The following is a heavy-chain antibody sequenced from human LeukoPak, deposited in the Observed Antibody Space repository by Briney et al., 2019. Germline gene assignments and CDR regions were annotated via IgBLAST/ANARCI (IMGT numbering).Heavy chain of an antibody. Sequence: PETPSLTPTVSGGSTCGYYWSWIRQPAGTGLEWSGRIYTSGSTNYNPSLKSRVTMSVDTSKNQFSLKLSSVTAADTAVYYCARDGYYYDSSGYYRFDYWGQGTLVTVSS. J-gene: IGHJ4*02. CDR3: ARDGYYYDSSGYYRFDY. V-gene: IGHV4-4*07. CDR1: GGSTCGYY. D-gene: IGHD3-22*01. CDR2: IYTSGST.